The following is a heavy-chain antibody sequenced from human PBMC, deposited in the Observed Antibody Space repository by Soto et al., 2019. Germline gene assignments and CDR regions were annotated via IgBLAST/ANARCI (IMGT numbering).Heavy chain of an antibody. CDR2: IGVSHTHI. V-gene: IGHV3-21*01. J-gene: IGHJ4*02. Sequence: GGSLRLSCAASGFTFSSYNMNWVRQAPGKGLEWASAIGVSHTHIYYADSVKGRFTISRGDAKNSLYLQMNSLRAEDTAVYYCASHPRDSSGYWYYFDYWGQGTLVTVSS. CDR1: GFTFSSYN. CDR3: ASHPRDSSGYWYYFDY. D-gene: IGHD3-22*01.